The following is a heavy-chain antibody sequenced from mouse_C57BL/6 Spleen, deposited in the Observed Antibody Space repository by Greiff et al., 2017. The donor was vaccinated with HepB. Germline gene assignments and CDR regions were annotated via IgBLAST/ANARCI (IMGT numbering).Heavy chain of an antibody. Sequence: EVKLVESGGGLVKPGGSLKLSCAASGFTFSSYAMSWVRQTPEKRLEWVATISDGGSYTYYPDNVKGRFTISRDNAKNNLYLQMSHLKSEDTAMYYCARGGDYYYGSSWYFDVWGTGTTVTVSS. J-gene: IGHJ1*03. CDR2: ISDGGSYT. V-gene: IGHV5-4*03. CDR1: GFTFSSYA. D-gene: IGHD1-1*01. CDR3: ARGGDYYYGSSWYFDV.